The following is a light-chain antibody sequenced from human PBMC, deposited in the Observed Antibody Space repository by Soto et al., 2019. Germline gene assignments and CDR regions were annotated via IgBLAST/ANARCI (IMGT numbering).Light chain of an antibody. Sequence: IVITQSPATLSVSPGERATLSCRASQSGSSNLAWYQQKHGPAPRLLIYGASTRATGIPAKFSASGSGTDLTITISDVKPEDCELDEGRQRQSWPRTFCQGTKVDIK. V-gene: IGKV3-15*01. CDR3: RQRQSWPRT. CDR1: QSGSSN. CDR2: GAS. J-gene: IGKJ1*01.